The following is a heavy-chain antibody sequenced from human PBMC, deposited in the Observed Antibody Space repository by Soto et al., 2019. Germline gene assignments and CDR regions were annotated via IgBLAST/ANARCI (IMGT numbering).Heavy chain of an antibody. Sequence: ASVNVSCKASGYTFTGYYMHWVRQAPGQGLEWMGWINPNSGVTNYAQKFQGWVTMTRDTSISTAYMELSRLRSDDTAVYYCARGLHLGELSLTYNYWGQGTLVTVSS. D-gene: IGHD3-16*02. CDR1: GYTFTGYY. CDR3: ARGLHLGELSLTYNY. J-gene: IGHJ4*02. V-gene: IGHV1-2*04. CDR2: INPNSGVT.